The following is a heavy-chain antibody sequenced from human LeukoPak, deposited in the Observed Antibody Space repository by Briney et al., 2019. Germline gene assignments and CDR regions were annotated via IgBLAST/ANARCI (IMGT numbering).Heavy chain of an antibody. Sequence: ASVKVSCKASGYTFTSYYMHWVRQAPGQGLEWMGIINPSGGSTSYAQKFQGRVTMTRDTSTSTVYMELSSLRSEDTAVYYCARDGVARRLYYYYYYYMDVWGKGTTVTVSS. V-gene: IGHV1-46*01. J-gene: IGHJ6*03. CDR2: INPSGGST. CDR1: GYTFTSYY. CDR3: ARDGVARRLYYYYYYYMDV. D-gene: IGHD3-3*01.